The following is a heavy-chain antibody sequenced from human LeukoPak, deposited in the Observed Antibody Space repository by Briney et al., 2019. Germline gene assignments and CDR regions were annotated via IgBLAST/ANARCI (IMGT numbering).Heavy chain of an antibody. V-gene: IGHV1-2*02. Sequence: ASVKVSCKASGYTFTGYYMHWVRQAPGQGLEWMGWINPNSGGTNYAQKFQGRVTMTRDTSISTAYMELSRLRSDDTAVYYCARGTYDSSGYYFLGYWGQGTLVTVSS. D-gene: IGHD3-22*01. CDR1: GYTFTGYY. CDR2: INPNSGGT. J-gene: IGHJ4*02. CDR3: ARGTYDSSGYYFLGY.